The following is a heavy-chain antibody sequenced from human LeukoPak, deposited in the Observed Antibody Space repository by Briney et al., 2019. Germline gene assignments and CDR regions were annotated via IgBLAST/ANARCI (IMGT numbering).Heavy chain of an antibody. Sequence: GGSLRLSCAASGFTFSSYGTHWVRQAPGKGLEWVAVIWYDGSHKYYADSVKGRFTISRDNSKNTLHLQMNSLRAEDTAVYYCARDLLLWFGELSGDSDYWGQGTLVTVSS. V-gene: IGHV3-33*01. CDR2: IWYDGSHK. J-gene: IGHJ4*02. CDR3: ARDLLLWFGELSGDSDY. D-gene: IGHD3-10*01. CDR1: GFTFSSYG.